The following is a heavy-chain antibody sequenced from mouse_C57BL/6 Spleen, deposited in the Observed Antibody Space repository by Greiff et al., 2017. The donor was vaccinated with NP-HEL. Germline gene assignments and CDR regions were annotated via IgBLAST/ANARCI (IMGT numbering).Heavy chain of an antibody. V-gene: IGHV2-9*01. CDR3: AKHSMVTGGYYYAMDY. Sequence: VKLVESGPGLVAPSQSLSITCTVSGFSLTSYGVDWVRQPPGKGLEWLGVIWGGGSTNYNSALMSRLSISKDNSKSQVFLKMNSLQTDDTAMYYCAKHSMVTGGYYYAMDYWGQGTSVTVSS. CDR1: GFSLTSYG. D-gene: IGHD2-2*01. J-gene: IGHJ4*01. CDR2: IWGGGST.